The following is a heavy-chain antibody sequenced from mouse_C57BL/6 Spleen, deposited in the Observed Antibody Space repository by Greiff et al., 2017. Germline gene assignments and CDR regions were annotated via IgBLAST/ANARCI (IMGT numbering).Heavy chain of an antibody. CDR3: TRLVATGGDY. D-gene: IGHD1-1*02. Sequence: VHLVESGAELVRPGASVTLSCKASGYTFTDYEMHWVKQTPVHGLEWIGAIDPETGGTAYNQKFKGKAILTADKSSSTAYMELRSLTSEDSAVYYCTRLVATGGDYWGQGTTRTVSS. CDR2: IDPETGGT. J-gene: IGHJ2*01. CDR1: GYTFTDYE. V-gene: IGHV1-15*01.